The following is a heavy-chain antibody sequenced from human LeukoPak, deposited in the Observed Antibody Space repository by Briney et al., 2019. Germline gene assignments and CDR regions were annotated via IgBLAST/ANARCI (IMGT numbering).Heavy chain of an antibody. J-gene: IGHJ4*02. CDR3: AIERSRWDYYDSSGYLNY. D-gene: IGHD3-22*01. CDR1: GFTFSSYA. CDR2: ISGSGGST. Sequence: GGSLRLSCAASGFTFSSYAMSWVRQAPGKGLEWVSAISGSGGSTYYADSVKGRFTISRDNSKNTLYLQMNSLRAEDTAVYYCAIERSRWDYYDSSGYLNYWGQGTLVTVSS. V-gene: IGHV3-23*01.